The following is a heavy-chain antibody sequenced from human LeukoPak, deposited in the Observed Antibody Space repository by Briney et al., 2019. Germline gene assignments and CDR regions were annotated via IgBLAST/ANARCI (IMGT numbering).Heavy chain of an antibody. CDR3: ARALYSGYDY. CDR2: IHYSGST. CDR1: GGSISNFY. V-gene: IGHV4-59*01. J-gene: IGHJ4*02. Sequence: PSETLSLTCSVFGGSISNFYWSWIRQPPGKGLEWIGYIHYSGSTNYSPSLKSRVTISVDTSKNQFSLKLTSVTAEDTAVYYCARALYSGYDYWGQGTLVTVSS. D-gene: IGHD5-12*01.